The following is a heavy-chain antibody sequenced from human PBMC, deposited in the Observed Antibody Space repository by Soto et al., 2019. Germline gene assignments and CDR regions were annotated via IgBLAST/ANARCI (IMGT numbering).Heavy chain of an antibody. Sequence: PSQTLSLTCAISGDSVSSNSGAWNWIRQSPSRGLEWLGRTYYRSKWYNGYAVSVKSRITINPDTSKNQFSLQLSSVTPEDTAVYYCNGQSVAGAIDYWGQGNPVTVS. D-gene: IGHD6-19*01. CDR2: TYYRSKWYN. CDR3: NGQSVAGAIDY. V-gene: IGHV6-1*01. CDR1: GDSVSSNSGA. J-gene: IGHJ4*02.